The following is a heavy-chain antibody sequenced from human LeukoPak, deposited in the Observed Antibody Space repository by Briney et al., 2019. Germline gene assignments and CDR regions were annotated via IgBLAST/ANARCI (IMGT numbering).Heavy chain of an antibody. Sequence: GRSLRLSCAASGVNFGSYGMHWVRQAPGKGLEWVAVIWYGGSSEQYADSVKGRFTISRDNSRDTLYLQMNSLRAEDTAVYYCAKDDNWRGSYNYYYMDVWGKGTSVTVSS. V-gene: IGHV3-33*06. CDR3: AKDDNWRGSYNYYYMDV. CDR2: IWYGGSSE. J-gene: IGHJ6*03. D-gene: IGHD3-3*01. CDR1: GVNFGSYG.